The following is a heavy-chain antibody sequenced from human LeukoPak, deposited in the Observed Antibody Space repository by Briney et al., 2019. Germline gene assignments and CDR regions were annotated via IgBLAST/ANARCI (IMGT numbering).Heavy chain of an antibody. Sequence: ASVKVSCKASGYTFTSYGISWVRQAPGQGLEWMGWISAYNGNTNYAQKLQGIVTMTTDTSTSTAYMELRSLRSDDTAVYYCAREEWGYYDSSGTGLDYWGQGTLVTVSS. J-gene: IGHJ4*02. CDR1: GYTFTSYG. CDR2: ISAYNGNT. V-gene: IGHV1-18*01. CDR3: AREEWGYYDSSGTGLDY. D-gene: IGHD3-22*01.